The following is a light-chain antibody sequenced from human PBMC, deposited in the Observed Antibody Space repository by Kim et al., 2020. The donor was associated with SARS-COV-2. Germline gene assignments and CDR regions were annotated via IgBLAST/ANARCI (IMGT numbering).Light chain of an antibody. V-gene: IGLV2-23*02. CDR3: CSYAGSSTLV. J-gene: IGLJ2*01. CDR2: EVS. CDR1: CSYVGSYNL. Sequence: QSNTISCTGTCSYVGSYNLVSWYQQHPGKAPKLMIYEVSRRPSGVSHRFSGSKSGNTASLTISGLQAEDEADYYCCSYAGSSTLVFGGGTQLTVL.